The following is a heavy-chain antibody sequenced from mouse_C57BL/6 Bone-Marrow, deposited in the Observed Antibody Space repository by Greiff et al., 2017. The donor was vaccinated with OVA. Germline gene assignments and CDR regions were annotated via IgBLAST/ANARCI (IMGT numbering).Heavy chain of an antibody. J-gene: IGHJ3*01. Sequence: VHVKQSGPELVKPGASVKISCKASGYSFTGYYMNWVKQSPEKSLEWIGEINPSTGGTTYNQKFKAKATLTVDKSSSTAYMQLKSLTSEDSAVYYCARGYDYDDVPFAYWGQGTLVTVSA. D-gene: IGHD2-4*01. CDR1: GYSFTGYY. CDR3: ARGYDYDDVPFAY. V-gene: IGHV1-42*01. CDR2: INPSTGGT.